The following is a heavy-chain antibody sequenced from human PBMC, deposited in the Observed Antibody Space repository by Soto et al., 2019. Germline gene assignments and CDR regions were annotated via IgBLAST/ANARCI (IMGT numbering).Heavy chain of an antibody. CDR2: MNPNSGNT. Sequence: QVQLVQSGAEVKKPGASVKVSCKASGYTFTSYDINWVRQATGQGLEWMGWMNPNSGNTGYAQKSQGRVTITRNTAISTAYMALSSLRSEDTAVYYCARVTGSYGDYAALGYYYYNMDVWGKGTTVTVSS. CDR1: GYTFTSYD. CDR3: ARVTGSYGDYAALGYYYYNMDV. V-gene: IGHV1-8*01. D-gene: IGHD4-17*01. J-gene: IGHJ6*03.